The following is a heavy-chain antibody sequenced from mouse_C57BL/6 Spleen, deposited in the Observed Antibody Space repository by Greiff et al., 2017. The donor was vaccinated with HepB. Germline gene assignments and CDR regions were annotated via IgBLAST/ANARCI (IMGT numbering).Heavy chain of an antibody. J-gene: IGHJ2*01. CDR1: GYTFTDYN. D-gene: IGHD1-1*01. Sequence: VQLKQSGPELVKPGASVKMSCKASGYTFTDYNMHWVKQSHGKSLEWIGYINPNNGGTSYNQKFKGKATLTVNKSSSTAYMELRSLTSEDSAVYYCATITTVVDYFDYWGQGTTLTVSS. V-gene: IGHV1-22*01. CDR2: INPNNGGT. CDR3: ATITTVVDYFDY.